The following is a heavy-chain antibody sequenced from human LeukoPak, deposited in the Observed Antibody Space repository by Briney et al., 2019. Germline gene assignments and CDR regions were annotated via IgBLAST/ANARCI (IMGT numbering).Heavy chain of an antibody. Sequence: SQTLSLTCAVSGGSISSGGYSWSWIRQPPGKGLEWIGYIYHSGSTYYNLSLKSRVTISVDRSKNQFSPKLSSVTAADTAVYYCARTEIHCSGGSCYPDAFDIWGQGTMVTVSS. V-gene: IGHV4-30-2*01. D-gene: IGHD2-15*01. CDR1: GGSISSGGYS. CDR2: IYHSGST. J-gene: IGHJ3*02. CDR3: ARTEIHCSGGSCYPDAFDI.